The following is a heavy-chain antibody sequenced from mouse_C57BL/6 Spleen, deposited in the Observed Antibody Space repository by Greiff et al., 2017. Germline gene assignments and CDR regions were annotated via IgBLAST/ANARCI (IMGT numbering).Heavy chain of an antibody. CDR3: VRGGYGRGVYAMDY. CDR2: IRSKSNNYAT. CDR1: GFSFHTYA. V-gene: IGHV10-1*01. D-gene: IGHD2-2*01. J-gene: IGHJ4*01. Sequence: VKVVESGGGLVQPKGSLKLSCAASGFSFHTYAMNWVRQAPGKGLEWVARIRSKSNNYATYYADSVKDRFTSSRDDSESMLYLQMNNLKTEDTAMYNCVRGGYGRGVYAMDYWGQGTSVTVSS.